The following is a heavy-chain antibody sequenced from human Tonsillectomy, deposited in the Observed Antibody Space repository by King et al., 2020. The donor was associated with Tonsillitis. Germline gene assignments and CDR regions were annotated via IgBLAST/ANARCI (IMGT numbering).Heavy chain of an antibody. CDR1: GFSLSTSGVG. J-gene: IGHJ4*02. D-gene: IGHD3-10*01. CDR2: IYWNDDK. V-gene: IGHV2-5*01. CDR3: AVNTEYGSGGYYGSVKFDY. Sequence: TLKESGPTLVKPPQTLTLTCTFSGFSLSTSGVGVGWIRQPPGKALEWLALIYWNDDKRYSPSLKSRLTITKDTPKNQVVLTMTNMDPVDTATYYCAVNTEYGSGGYYGSVKFDYWGQGTLVTVSS.